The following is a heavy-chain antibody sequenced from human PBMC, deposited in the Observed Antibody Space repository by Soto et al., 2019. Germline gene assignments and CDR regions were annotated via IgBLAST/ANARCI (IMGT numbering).Heavy chain of an antibody. V-gene: IGHV4-59*01. J-gene: IGHJ6*02. Sequence: QVQLQESGPGLVKPSETLSLTCTVSGGSISSYYWSWIRQPPGKGLEWIGYIYYSGSTNYNPSLKSRLTISVDTSKNQFSLKLSSVTAADTAVYYCVRDLGDYYYGMDVWGQGTTVTVSS. CDR2: IYYSGST. CDR1: GGSISSYY. CDR3: VRDLGDYYYGMDV.